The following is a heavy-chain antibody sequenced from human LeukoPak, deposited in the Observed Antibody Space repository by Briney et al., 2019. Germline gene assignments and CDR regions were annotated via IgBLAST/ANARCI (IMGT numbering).Heavy chain of an antibody. Sequence: GGSLRLSCAASGFTFSSYAMSWVRQAPGRGLEWVSGISGSGGSTYYADSVKGRFTISRDNSKNTLYLQMNSLRAEDTAVYYCAKDIVPRLLWFGESPKFDYWGQGTLVTVSS. V-gene: IGHV3-23*01. CDR3: AKDIVPRLLWFGESPKFDY. CDR2: ISGSGGST. J-gene: IGHJ4*02. CDR1: GFTFSSYA. D-gene: IGHD3-10*01.